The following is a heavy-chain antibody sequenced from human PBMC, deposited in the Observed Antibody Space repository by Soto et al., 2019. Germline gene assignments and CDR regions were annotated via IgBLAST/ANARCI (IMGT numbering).Heavy chain of an antibody. CDR2: IYSGGST. CDR1: GFTVSSNY. CDR3: ARGQPTYYDILTGYPFDY. D-gene: IGHD3-9*01. Sequence: GGSLRLSCAASGFTVSSNYMSWVRQAPGKGLEWVSVIYSGGSTYYADSVKGRFTISRDNSKNTLYLQMNSLRAEDMAVYYCARGQPTYYDILTGYPFDYWGQGTLVTVSS. V-gene: IGHV3-53*01. J-gene: IGHJ4*02.